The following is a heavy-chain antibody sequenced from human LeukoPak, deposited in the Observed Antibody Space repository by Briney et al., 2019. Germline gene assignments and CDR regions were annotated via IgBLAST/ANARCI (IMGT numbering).Heavy chain of an antibody. Sequence: GGSLRLACAASGFTFSSYWMSWVRQAPGKGLEWVANIKLDGSEKYYVDSVKGRFTISRDNAKNSLYLQMNSLRADDTAVYYCARGSGTFDYWGQGTLVTVSS. D-gene: IGHD3-10*01. CDR2: IKLDGSEK. V-gene: IGHV3-7*01. J-gene: IGHJ4*02. CDR1: GFTFSSYW. CDR3: ARGSGTFDY.